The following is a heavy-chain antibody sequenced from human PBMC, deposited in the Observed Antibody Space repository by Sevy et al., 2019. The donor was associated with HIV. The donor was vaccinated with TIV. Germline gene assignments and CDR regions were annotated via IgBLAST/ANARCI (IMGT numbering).Heavy chain of an antibody. CDR1: GFIFSNFA. CDR3: ARGENDDEFFQY. CDR2: RSYDGSHK. D-gene: IGHD1-26*01. J-gene: IGHJ1*01. Sequence: GGSLRLSCTVSGFIFSNFAMHWVRQAPGKGLEWVAVRSYDGSHKYYADSVKGRFIVSRDNSRNILSLEMSSLTRDDTAVYYCARGENDDEFFQYWGQGTLVTVSS. V-gene: IGHV3-30*04.